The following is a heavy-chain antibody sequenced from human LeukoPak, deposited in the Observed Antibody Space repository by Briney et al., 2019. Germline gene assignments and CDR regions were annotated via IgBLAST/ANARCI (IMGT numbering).Heavy chain of an antibody. CDR1: GGTFSSYA. J-gene: IGHJ4*02. CDR3: ARDTTVVTEYYFDY. Sequence: SVKVSCKASGGTFSSYAISWVRQAPGQGLEWMGRIIPILGIANYAQKLQGRVTITAEKSTSTAYMELSSLRSVDTAVYYCARDTTVVTEYYFDYWGQGTLVTVSS. V-gene: IGHV1-69*04. CDR2: IIPILGIA. D-gene: IGHD4-23*01.